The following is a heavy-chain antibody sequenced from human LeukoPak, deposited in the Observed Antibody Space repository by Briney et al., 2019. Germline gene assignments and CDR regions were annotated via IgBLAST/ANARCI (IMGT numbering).Heavy chain of an antibody. V-gene: IGHV4-39*01. CDR3: ARRAYGSGTKRYYYYYMDV. D-gene: IGHD3-10*01. J-gene: IGHJ6*03. CDR1: GGSISSSSYY. CDR2: IYYSGST. Sequence: PSETLSLTCTVSGGSISSSSYYWGWIRQPPGKGLEWIGNIYYSGSTYYNPSLKSRVTISVDTSKNQFSLKLSSVTAADTAVYYCARRAYGSGTKRYYYYYMDVWGKGTTVTVSS.